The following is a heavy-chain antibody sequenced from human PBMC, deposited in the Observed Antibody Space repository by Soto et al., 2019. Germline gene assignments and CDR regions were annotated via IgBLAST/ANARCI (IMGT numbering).Heavy chain of an antibody. D-gene: IGHD3-22*01. CDR2: MNPNSGNT. Sequence: QVQLVQSGAEVKKPGASVKVSCKASGYTFTSYDINWVRQATGQGLEWMGWMNPNSGNTGYAQKFQGRVTMTRNTSISTAYMELSSLRSEDTAVYYCARETLTYYYDSSGYERYFDLWGRGTLVTVSS. V-gene: IGHV1-8*01. J-gene: IGHJ2*01. CDR1: GYTFTSYD. CDR3: ARETLTYYYDSSGYERYFDL.